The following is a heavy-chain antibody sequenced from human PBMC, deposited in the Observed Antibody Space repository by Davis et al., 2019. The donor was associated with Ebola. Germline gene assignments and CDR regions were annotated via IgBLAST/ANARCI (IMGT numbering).Heavy chain of an antibody. D-gene: IGHD5-18*01. CDR3: ARTGYSYGSLDY. CDR1: GGSFISYT. Sequence: AASVKVSCKASGGSFISYTISWVRQAPGQGLEWMGRIIPILGMTNYAQKFQGRVTITADKSTSTAYMELSSLRSEDTAVYYCARTGYSYGSLDYWGQGTLVTVSS. J-gene: IGHJ4*02. CDR2: IIPILGMT. V-gene: IGHV1-69*02.